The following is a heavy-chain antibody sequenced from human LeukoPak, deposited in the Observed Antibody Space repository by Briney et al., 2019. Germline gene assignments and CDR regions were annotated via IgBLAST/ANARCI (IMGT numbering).Heavy chain of an antibody. CDR3: ARGCSSTSCHDAFDI. CDR2: INTNTGNP. CDR1: GYTFTSYA. Sequence: RASVKVSCKASGYTFTSYAMNWVRQAPGQGLEWMGWINTNTGNPTYAQGFTGRFVFSLDTSVSTAYLQISSLKAEDTAVYYCARGCSSTSCHDAFDIWGQGTMVTVSS. V-gene: IGHV7-4-1*02. J-gene: IGHJ3*02. D-gene: IGHD2-2*01.